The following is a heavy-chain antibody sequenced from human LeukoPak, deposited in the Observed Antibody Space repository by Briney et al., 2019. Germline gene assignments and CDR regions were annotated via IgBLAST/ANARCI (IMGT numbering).Heavy chain of an antibody. V-gene: IGHV3-74*01. CDR2: IYSDGIST. CDR1: GFTFSKCW. D-gene: IGHD3-22*01. CDR3: AKGRYYYDNSDAFEI. Sequence: GGSLRLSCAVSGFTFSKCWMHWVRQAPGKGLEWVSRIYSDGISTTYADSVQGRFAISRDNSKNTLYLQMNSLRAEDTAVYHCAKGRYYYDNSDAFEIWGQGTMVTVSS. J-gene: IGHJ3*02.